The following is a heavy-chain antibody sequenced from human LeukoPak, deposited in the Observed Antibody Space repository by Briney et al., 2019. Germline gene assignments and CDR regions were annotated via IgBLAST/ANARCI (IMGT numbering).Heavy chain of an antibody. Sequence: ASVKVSCKASGGTFSSYAISWVRQAPGQGLEWMGGIIPIFGTANYAQKFQGRVTITTDESTSTAYMELSSLRSEDTAVYYCARGVLSEARSGSGSRAYYFDYWGQGTLVTVSS. D-gene: IGHD3-16*02. V-gene: IGHV1-69*05. CDR1: GGTFSSYA. J-gene: IGHJ4*02. CDR3: ARGVLSEARSGSGSRAYYFDY. CDR2: IIPIFGTA.